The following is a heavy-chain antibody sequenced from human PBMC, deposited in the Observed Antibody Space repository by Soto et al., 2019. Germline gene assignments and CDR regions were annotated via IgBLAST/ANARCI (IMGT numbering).Heavy chain of an antibody. Sequence: GGSLRLSCAASGFTFSSYGMHWVRQAPGKGLEWVAVIWYDGSNKYYADSVKGRFTISRDNSKNTLYLQMNSLRAEDTAVYYCARGVHWYDSSGYLDLHGDYWGQGTLVTVSS. CDR1: GFTFSSYG. D-gene: IGHD3-22*01. J-gene: IGHJ4*02. V-gene: IGHV3-33*01. CDR3: ARGVHWYDSSGYLDLHGDY. CDR2: IWYDGSNK.